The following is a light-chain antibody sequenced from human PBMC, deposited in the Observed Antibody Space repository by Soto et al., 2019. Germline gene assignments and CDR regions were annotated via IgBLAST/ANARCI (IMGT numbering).Light chain of an antibody. J-gene: IGKJ3*01. Sequence: DIQVTQFPSSLSASVGDRITITCRASQAIGNYFAWYQQKPGKVPKLLIYAASTLQPGVPSRFSGSRSGTDFTLTVSSLQPEDVATYYCQKYNGVPLSFGPGTKVEIK. CDR1: QAIGNY. V-gene: IGKV1-27*01. CDR2: AAS. CDR3: QKYNGVPLS.